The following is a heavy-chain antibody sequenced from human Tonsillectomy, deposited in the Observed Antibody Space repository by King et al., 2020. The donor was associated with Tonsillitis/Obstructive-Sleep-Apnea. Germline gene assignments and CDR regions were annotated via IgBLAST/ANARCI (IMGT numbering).Heavy chain of an antibody. D-gene: IGHD6-13*01. CDR1: GYSFTSYW. V-gene: IGHV5-10-1*01. Sequence: VQLVEFGVEVKKPGESLRISCKGSGYSFTSYWISWVRQMPGKGLEWMGRIYTSDSYTNYSPSFQGHVNISADKSISTAYLQWSSLKASDTAMYYCAGGGILSAGAPDFWGQGTLVTVSS. CDR2: IYTSDSYT. CDR3: AGGGILSAGAPDF. J-gene: IGHJ4*02.